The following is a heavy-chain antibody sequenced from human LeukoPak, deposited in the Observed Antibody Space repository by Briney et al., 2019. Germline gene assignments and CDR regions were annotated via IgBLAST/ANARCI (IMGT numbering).Heavy chain of an antibody. J-gene: IGHJ4*02. V-gene: IGHV4-31*03. Sequence: PSETLSLTCTVSGGSISTDDYFWSWLRQHPGKGLEWNVYNYYRRSTYYNPRLKSRVTMSVDTSKNRFTLKLNSVTAADPAVYYCARGASSTAARLFDHWGQGTLVTVSS. CDR1: GGSISTDDYF. CDR2: NYYRRST. D-gene: IGHD6-6*01. CDR3: ARGASSTAARLFDH.